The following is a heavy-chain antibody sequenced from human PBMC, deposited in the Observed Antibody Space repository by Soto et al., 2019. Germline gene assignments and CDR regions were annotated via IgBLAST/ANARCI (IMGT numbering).Heavy chain of an antibody. J-gene: IGHJ6*02. D-gene: IGHD2-21*01. Sequence: GESLKISCQASGYTFATYWIAWVRQMPGEGLEWMGIIYPGDSNPRYSPSFQGQVTISVDKSINTAYLQWSALKASDSAIYYCARRGGDTPIRDYFYSGMDIWGQGTTVTVSS. CDR1: GYTFATYW. CDR2: IYPGDSNP. V-gene: IGHV5-51*01. CDR3: ARRGGDTPIRDYFYSGMDI.